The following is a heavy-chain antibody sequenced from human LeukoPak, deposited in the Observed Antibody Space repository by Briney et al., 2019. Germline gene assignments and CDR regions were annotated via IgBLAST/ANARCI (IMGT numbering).Heavy chain of an antibody. Sequence: ASVKVSCKASGYTFTSYGISWVRQAPGQGREWMGWISAYNGNTNYAQKLQGRVTMTTDTSTSTAYMELRSLRSDDTAVYYCARDQVYCSSTSRYFDYWGQGTLVTVSS. CDR1: GYTFTSYG. D-gene: IGHD2-2*01. CDR3: ARDQVYCSSTSRYFDY. J-gene: IGHJ4*02. V-gene: IGHV1-18*01. CDR2: ISAYNGNT.